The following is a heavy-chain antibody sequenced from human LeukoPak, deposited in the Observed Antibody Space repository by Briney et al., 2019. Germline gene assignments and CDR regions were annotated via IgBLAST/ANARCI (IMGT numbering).Heavy chain of an antibody. Sequence: GSLRLSCAASGFTFSSYWMHWVRQAPGKGLVWVSRINSDGSSTSYADSVKGRFTISRDDAKNTLYLQMNSLRAEDTAVYYCARLDSSGLFDYWGQGTLVTVSS. CDR2: INSDGSST. J-gene: IGHJ4*02. CDR3: ARLDSSGLFDY. V-gene: IGHV3-74*01. D-gene: IGHD3-22*01. CDR1: GFTFSSYW.